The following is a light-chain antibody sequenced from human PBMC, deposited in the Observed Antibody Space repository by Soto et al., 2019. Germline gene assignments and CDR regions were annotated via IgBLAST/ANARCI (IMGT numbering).Light chain of an antibody. V-gene: IGKV2-28*01. J-gene: IGKJ1*01. CDR3: MQSLQTPPWT. CDR2: LTS. Sequence: DIVMTQSPLSLPVTPGEPASISCRSSQSLLQTNGYTYLDWYLQKPGQSPQLLIYLTSIRASGVPDRFSGSGSGTELTLKISKVEAEDVGVYYCMQSLQTPPWTFGPGTKVEFK. CDR1: QSLLQTNGYTY.